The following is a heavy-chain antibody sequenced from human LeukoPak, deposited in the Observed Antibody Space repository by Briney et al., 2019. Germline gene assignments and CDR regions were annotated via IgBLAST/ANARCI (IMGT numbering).Heavy chain of an antibody. CDR2: ISGSGGST. V-gene: IGHV3-23*01. D-gene: IGHD6-6*01. J-gene: IGHJ6*03. CDR3: AKGSSSSFYYYYMDV. CDR1: GFTFSSYA. Sequence: PGGSLRLSCAASGFTFSSYAMSWVRQAPGKGLEWVSAISGSGGSTYYADSVKGRFTISRDNSKNTLYLQMNSLRAEDTAVYYYAKGSSSSFYYYYMDVWGKGTTVTVSS.